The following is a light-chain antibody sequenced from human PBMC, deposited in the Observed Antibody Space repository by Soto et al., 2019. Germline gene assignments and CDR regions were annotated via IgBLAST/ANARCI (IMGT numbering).Light chain of an antibody. CDR2: LGS. CDR1: QSPLFSNGYNY. V-gene: IGKV2-28*01. J-gene: IGKJ5*01. Sequence: VISYSPPPLPPPPRGAGPLPPPAWQSPLFSNGYNYLDWYLQKPGQSPQLLIYLGSNRASGVPDRFSGSGSGTDFTLSISTVEAGDVGVYYCMQALQAPITFGQGTRLEIK. CDR3: MQALQAPIT.